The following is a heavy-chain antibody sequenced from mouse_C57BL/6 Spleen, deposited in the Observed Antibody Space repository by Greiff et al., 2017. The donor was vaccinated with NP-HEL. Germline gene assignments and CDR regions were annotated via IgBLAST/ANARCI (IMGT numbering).Heavy chain of an antibody. D-gene: IGHD3-2*02. CDR1: GFTFSDYG. CDR2: ISSGSSTI. J-gene: IGHJ4*01. Sequence: EVMLVESGGGLVKPGGSLKLSCAASGFTFSDYGMHWVRQAPEKGLEWVAYISSGSSTIYYADTVKGRSTISRDNTKNTLFLQMTSLRSEDTAMYYCARPTAQATYYYAMDYWGQGTSVTVSS. V-gene: IGHV5-17*01. CDR3: ARPTAQATYYYAMDY.